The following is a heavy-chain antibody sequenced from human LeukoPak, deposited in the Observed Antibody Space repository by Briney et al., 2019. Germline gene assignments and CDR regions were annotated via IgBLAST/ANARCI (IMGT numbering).Heavy chain of an antibody. Sequence: GGSLRLSCAASGFSFSSYVMNWVRQAPGKGLEWVAFIRYDGSNKYYADSVKGRFTISRDNSKNTLYLQMNSLRAEDTAVYYCAKAPYSGYDAFDYWGQGTLVTVSS. CDR3: AKAPYSGYDAFDY. J-gene: IGHJ4*02. V-gene: IGHV3-30*02. D-gene: IGHD5-12*01. CDR2: IRYDGSNK. CDR1: GFSFSSYV.